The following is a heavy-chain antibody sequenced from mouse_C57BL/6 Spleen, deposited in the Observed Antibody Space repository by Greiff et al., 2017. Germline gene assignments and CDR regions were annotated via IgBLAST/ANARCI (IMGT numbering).Heavy chain of an antibody. CDR3: ARSKAYYSNPYAMDD. J-gene: IGHJ4*01. CDR2: IDPSDSYT. V-gene: IGHV1-69*01. Sequence: QVQLQQPGAELVMPGASVKLSCKASGYTFTSYWMHWVKQRPGQGLEWIGEIDPSDSYTNYNQKFKGKSTLTVDKSSSTAYMQLSSLTSEDSAVYYCARSKAYYSNPYAMDDWGQGTSVTVSS. CDR1: GYTFTSYW. D-gene: IGHD2-5*01.